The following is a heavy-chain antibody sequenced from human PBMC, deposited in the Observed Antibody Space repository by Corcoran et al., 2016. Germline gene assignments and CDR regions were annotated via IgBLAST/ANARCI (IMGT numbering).Heavy chain of an antibody. CDR1: GFIFGDYA. CDR2: IRSKVYVGTI. Sequence: EVQLVESGGGLVQPGRSLRLSCTGFGFIFGDYAMTWFRQAPGKGLEWVGPIRSKVYVGTIEYAASVKDRFTISRDDSKDIAYLQMNSLKNEDTAVYYCSRTPPTLRLGEFAGTFDIWGQGTMVTVSS. J-gene: IGHJ3*02. D-gene: IGHD3-16*01. V-gene: IGHV3-49*03. CDR3: SRTPPTLRLGEFAGTFDI.